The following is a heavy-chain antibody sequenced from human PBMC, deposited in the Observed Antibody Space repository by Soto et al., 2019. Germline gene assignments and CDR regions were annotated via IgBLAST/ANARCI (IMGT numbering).Heavy chain of an antibody. CDR1: GGTFSSYA. CDR3: ARDVSVIRYNWFDP. Sequence: SVKVSCKACGGTFSSYAISWVRQAPGQGLEWMGGIIPIFGTANYAQKFQGRVTITADESTSTAYMELSSLRSEDTAVYYCARDVSVIRYNWFDPWGQGTLVTVSS. D-gene: IGHD6-25*01. V-gene: IGHV1-69*13. J-gene: IGHJ5*02. CDR2: IIPIFGTA.